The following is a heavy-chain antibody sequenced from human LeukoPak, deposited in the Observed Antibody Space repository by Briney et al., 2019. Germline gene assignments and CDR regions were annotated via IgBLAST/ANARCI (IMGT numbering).Heavy chain of an antibody. D-gene: IGHD6-19*01. CDR1: GGYISDSY. CDR3: ARDLPSGYSSGWDDATDI. V-gene: IGHV4-59*01. Sequence: SETLSLTCTGSGGYISDSYWSWSRQPPGKGLEWIGYIYYSGSTNYNPSLKSRVTISVDTSKNQFSQKLSSVTAADTAGYYCARDLPSGYSSGWDDATDIWGQGTMVTVSS. J-gene: IGHJ3*02. CDR2: IYYSGST.